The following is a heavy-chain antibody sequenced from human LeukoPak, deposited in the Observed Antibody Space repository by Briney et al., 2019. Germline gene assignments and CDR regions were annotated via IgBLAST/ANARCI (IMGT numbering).Heavy chain of an antibody. D-gene: IGHD3-10*01. CDR1: GFTFSSYA. CDR3: AREFGDRYYYYYMDV. CDR2: ISYDGSNK. Sequence: GGSLRLSCAASGFTFSSYAMHWVRQAPGKGLEWVAVISYDGSNKYYADSVKGRFTISRDNSKNTLYLQMNSLRAEDTAVYYCAREFGDRYYYYYMDVWGKGTTVTVSS. V-gene: IGHV3-30-3*01. J-gene: IGHJ6*03.